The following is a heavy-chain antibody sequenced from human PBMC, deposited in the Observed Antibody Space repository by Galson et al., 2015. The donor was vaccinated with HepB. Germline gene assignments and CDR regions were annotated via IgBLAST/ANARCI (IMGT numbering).Heavy chain of an antibody. CDR2: INPNSGGT. Sequence: SVKVSCKASGYTFTGYYMHWVRQAPGQGLEWMGWINPNSGGTNYAQKFQGRVTMTRDTSISTAYMELSRLRSDDTAVYYCARDRAYCSSTSCRPYYYDSSGSPLQYAFDIWGQGTMVTVSS. D-gene: IGHD3-22*01. CDR3: ARDRAYCSSTSCRPYYYDSSGSPLQYAFDI. V-gene: IGHV1-2*02. J-gene: IGHJ3*02. CDR1: GYTFTGYY.